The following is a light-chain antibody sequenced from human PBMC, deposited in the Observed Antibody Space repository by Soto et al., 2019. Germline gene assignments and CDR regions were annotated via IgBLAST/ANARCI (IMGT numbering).Light chain of an antibody. CDR1: ISNIGNNS. CDR3: GTWDGSLSAVV. CDR2: DNI. Sequence: QSVLTQPPSVSAAPGQRVSISCSGSISNIGNNSVSWYQFLPGTAPKLLIYDNIERPSGIPDRFSGSKSGTSATLGITGVQTGDEADYACGTWDGSLSAVVFGGGTQLTVL. V-gene: IGLV1-51*01. J-gene: IGLJ2*01.